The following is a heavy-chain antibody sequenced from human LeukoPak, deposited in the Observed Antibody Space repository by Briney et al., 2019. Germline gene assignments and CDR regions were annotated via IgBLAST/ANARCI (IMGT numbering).Heavy chain of an antibody. Sequence: ASVKVSCKASGYTFTGYYMHWVRQAPGQGLEWMGWINPNSGGTNYAQKFQGRVTMTRDTSISTAYMELSRLRSDDTAVYYCAREPWDDPPVNAFDIWGQGTMVTVSS. CDR1: GYTFTGYY. V-gene: IGHV1-2*02. CDR3: AREPWDDPPVNAFDI. CDR2: INPNSGGT. J-gene: IGHJ3*02. D-gene: IGHD1-26*01.